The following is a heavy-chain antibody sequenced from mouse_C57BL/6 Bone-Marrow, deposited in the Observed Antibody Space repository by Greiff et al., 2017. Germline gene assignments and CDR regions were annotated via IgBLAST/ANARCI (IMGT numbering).Heavy chain of an antibody. CDR2: INPSTGGT. CDR1: GYSFTGYY. Sequence: EVQVVESGPELVKPGASVKISCKASGYSFTGYYMNWVKQSPEKSLEWIGEINPSTGGTTYNQKFKAKATLTVDKSSSTAYMQLKSLTSEDSAVYFCARRGALRSWFAYWGQGTLVTVSA. D-gene: IGHD1-1*01. V-gene: IGHV1-42*01. CDR3: ARRGALRSWFAY. J-gene: IGHJ3*01.